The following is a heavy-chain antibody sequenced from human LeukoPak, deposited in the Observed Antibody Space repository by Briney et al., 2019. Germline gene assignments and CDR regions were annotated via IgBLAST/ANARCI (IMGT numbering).Heavy chain of an antibody. J-gene: IGHJ4*02. CDR1: GFSLSNSGVG. Sequence: ESGPTLVKPTQTLTLTCTFSGFSLSNSGVGVAWLRQSPGKALEWLTLIDWNDDKHYSPSLKSRLTIIKDTSKNQVVLTMTNMDPVDTATYYCARTIVVVSAAKPRPAREFDYWGQGTLVTVSS. CDR3: ARTIVVVSAAKPRPAREFDY. D-gene: IGHD2-2*01. CDR2: IDWNDDK. V-gene: IGHV2-5*01.